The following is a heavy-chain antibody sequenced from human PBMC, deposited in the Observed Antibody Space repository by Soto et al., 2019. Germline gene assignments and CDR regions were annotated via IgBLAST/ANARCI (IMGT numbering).Heavy chain of an antibody. Sequence: SETLSLTCTVSGGSISSYYWCWIRQPPGKGLEWIGYIYYSGSTNYNPSLKSRVTISVDTSKNQFSLKLSSVTAADTAVYYCARDHYYGSGRQFDPWGQGTLVTVS. CDR3: ARDHYYGSGRQFDP. D-gene: IGHD3-10*01. CDR1: GGSISSYY. V-gene: IGHV4-59*01. CDR2: IYYSGST. J-gene: IGHJ5*02.